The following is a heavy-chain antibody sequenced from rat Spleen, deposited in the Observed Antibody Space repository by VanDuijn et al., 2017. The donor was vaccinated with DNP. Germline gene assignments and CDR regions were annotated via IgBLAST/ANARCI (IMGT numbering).Heavy chain of an antibody. D-gene: IGHD1-1*01. CDR1: GYSITSNY. Sequence: EVQLQESGPGLVKPSQSLSLTCSVTGYSITSNYWGWIRKFPGNKMEYIGHISYSGNTGYNPSLKSRISITRDTSKNQFFLQVNSVTTEDTATYYCARWDHYIGFAYWGQGTLVTVSS. J-gene: IGHJ3*01. V-gene: IGHV3-1*01. CDR2: ISYSGNT. CDR3: ARWDHYIGFAY.